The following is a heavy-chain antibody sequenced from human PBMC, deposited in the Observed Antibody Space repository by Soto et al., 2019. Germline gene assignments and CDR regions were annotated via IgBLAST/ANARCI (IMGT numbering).Heavy chain of an antibody. CDR3: ARVHYGSGSYYYYYYGMDV. V-gene: IGHV4-34*01. CDR1: GGSFSGYY. CDR2: INHSGST. Sequence: SETLSLTCAVYGGSFSGYYWSWIRQPPGKGLEWIGEINHSGSTNYNPSLKSRVTISVDTSKNQFSLKLSSVTAADTAVYYCARVHYGSGSYYYYYYGMDVWGQGTTVTVSS. J-gene: IGHJ6*02. D-gene: IGHD3-10*01.